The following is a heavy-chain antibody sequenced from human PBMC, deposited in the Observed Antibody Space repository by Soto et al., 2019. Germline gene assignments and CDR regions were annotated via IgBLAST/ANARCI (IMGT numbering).Heavy chain of an antibody. CDR2: ISGSGGST. Sequence: EMQLLESGGGLVQPGGSLRLSCAASGFTFSSYAMSWVRQAPGKGLEWASAISGSGGSTYYADSVKGRFTISRDNSKNTLYLQMNSLRAEDTAVYYCAKDSSDFWSGYYSTLFDYWGQGTLVTVSS. J-gene: IGHJ4*02. D-gene: IGHD3-3*01. V-gene: IGHV3-23*01. CDR1: GFTFSSYA. CDR3: AKDSSDFWSGYYSTLFDY.